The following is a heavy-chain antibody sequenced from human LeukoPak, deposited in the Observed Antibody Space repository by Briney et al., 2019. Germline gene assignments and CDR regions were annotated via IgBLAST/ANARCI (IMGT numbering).Heavy chain of an antibody. V-gene: IGHV3-43*02. CDR2: ISGDGGRK. D-gene: IGHD5-24*01. CDR1: GFTFNNYA. Sequence: GGSLRLSCAASGFTFNNYAMHWVRHGPGKGLEWVSLISGDGGRKYYADSMKGRFTISRDNSKNSLYLQMNSLRTEDTALYYCAKGAGYNNGDASDIWGLGTMVTVSS. CDR3: AKGAGYNNGDASDI. J-gene: IGHJ3*02.